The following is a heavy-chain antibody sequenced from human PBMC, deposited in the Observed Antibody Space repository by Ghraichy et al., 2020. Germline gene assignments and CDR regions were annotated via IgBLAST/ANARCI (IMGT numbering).Heavy chain of an antibody. CDR3: ARTPRWYYGSGSSPYYFDY. CDR2: ISAYNGNT. V-gene: IGHV1-18*01. D-gene: IGHD3-10*01. J-gene: IGHJ4*02. CDR1: GYTFTSYG. Sequence: ASVKVSCKASGYTFTSYGISWVRQAPGQGLEWMGWISAYNGNTNYAQKLQGRVTMTTDTSTSTAYMELRSLRSDDTAVYYCARTPRWYYGSGSSPYYFDYWGQGTLVTVSS.